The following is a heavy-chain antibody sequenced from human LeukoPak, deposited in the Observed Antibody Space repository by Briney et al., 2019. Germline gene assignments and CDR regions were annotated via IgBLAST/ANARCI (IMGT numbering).Heavy chain of an antibody. CDR1: GYSFTTYW. J-gene: IGHJ4*02. CDR3: ARSEMATVLSQDY. V-gene: IGHV5-51*01. Sequence: GESLKISCKGSGYSFTTYWIGWVRQMPGKGLEWMGIIYPGDSNTRYSPSFQGQVTISADKSISTAYLQWSSLKASDTAMYYCARSEMATVLSQDYWGQGTLVTVSS. D-gene: IGHD5-24*01. CDR2: IYPGDSNT.